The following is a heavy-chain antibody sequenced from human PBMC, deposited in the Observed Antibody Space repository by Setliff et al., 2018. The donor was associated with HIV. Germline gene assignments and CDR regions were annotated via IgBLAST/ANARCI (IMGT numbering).Heavy chain of an antibody. J-gene: IGHJ4*02. CDR2: ITISSGYI. D-gene: IGHD1-26*01. V-gene: IGHV3-11*06. CDR1: GFTFSDYY. Sequence: GGSLRLSCAASGFTFSDYYMSWIRQAPGKGLEWVSYITISSGYIYYADSVKGRFTISRDNAKSSLYLQMNSLRAEDTAVYYCARVKPHLRRSGSYWIVDYWGQGTLVTVSS. CDR3: ARVKPHLRRSGSYWIVDY.